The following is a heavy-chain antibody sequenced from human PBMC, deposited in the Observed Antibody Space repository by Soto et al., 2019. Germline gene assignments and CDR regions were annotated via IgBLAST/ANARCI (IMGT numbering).Heavy chain of an antibody. J-gene: IGHJ4*02. V-gene: IGHV3-33*01. CDR1: GFTFSSYG. CDR3: ARVGSSSSGHDY. CDR2: IWYDGSNK. Sequence: GGSLRLSCAASGFTFSSYGMHWVRQAPGKGLEWVAVIWYDGSNKYYADSVKGRFTISRDNSKNTLYLQMNSLRAEDTAVYYCARVGSSSSGHDYPGQGTRVTVSS. D-gene: IGHD6-6*01.